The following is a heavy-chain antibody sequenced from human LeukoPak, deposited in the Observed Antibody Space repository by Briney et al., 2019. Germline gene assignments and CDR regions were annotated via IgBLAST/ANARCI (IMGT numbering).Heavy chain of an antibody. CDR2: IYTSGST. Sequence: SETLSLTCTVSGGSLSSYYWSWIRQPAGKGLEWIGRIYTSGSTNYDPSLKSRVTMSVDTSKNQFSLKLSSVTAADTAVYYCARDRESSSRSDAFDIWGQGTMVTVSS. J-gene: IGHJ3*02. D-gene: IGHD6-6*01. CDR1: GGSLSSYY. CDR3: ARDRESSSRSDAFDI. V-gene: IGHV4-4*07.